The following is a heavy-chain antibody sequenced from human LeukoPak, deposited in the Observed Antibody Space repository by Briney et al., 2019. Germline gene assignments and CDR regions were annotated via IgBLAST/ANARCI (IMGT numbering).Heavy chain of an antibody. J-gene: IGHJ4*02. CDR3: ARGLGVERITMVRGASDY. CDR1: GGSFSGYY. V-gene: IGHV4-34*01. CDR2: INHSGST. D-gene: IGHD3-10*01. Sequence: LSETLSLTCAVYGGSFSGYYWSWIRQPPGKGLEWIGEINHSGSTNYNPSLKSRVIISVDTSKNQFSLKLSSVTAADTAVYYCARGLGVERITMVRGASDYWGQGTLVIVSS.